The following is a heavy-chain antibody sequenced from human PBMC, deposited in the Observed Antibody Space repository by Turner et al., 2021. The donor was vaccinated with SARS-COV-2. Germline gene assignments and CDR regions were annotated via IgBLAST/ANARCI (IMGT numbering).Heavy chain of an antibody. J-gene: IGHJ4*02. Sequence: EVQLVESGGGLVKPGGSLRLSCAASGFTFSSYSMNWVRQAPGKGLEWVSSISSSSSYIYYADSVKGRFTISRDNAKNSLYLQMNSLRAEDTAVYYCARNHPDIVATTWDYWGQGTLVTVSS. CDR1: GFTFSSYS. CDR2: ISSSSSYI. V-gene: IGHV3-21*01. D-gene: IGHD5-12*01. CDR3: ARNHPDIVATTWDY.